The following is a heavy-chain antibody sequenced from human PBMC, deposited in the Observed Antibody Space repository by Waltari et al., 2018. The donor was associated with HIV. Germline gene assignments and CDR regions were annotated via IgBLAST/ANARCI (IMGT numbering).Heavy chain of an antibody. CDR2: NSGRGWSN. CDR1: GFTFSSYA. V-gene: IGHV3-23*01. D-gene: IGHD3-9*01. Sequence: EVQLLESGGGLVQPGGSLRLSCAASGFTFSSYAMSWVRQAPGKGLGGVSANSGRGWSNRHAGCGKGRFNHTRDNSNDPLYLEKKSRRGEETAVYYCAKGRERYFGGGMDVWGQGTNGTVS. J-gene: IGHJ6*02. CDR3: AKGRERYFGGGMDV.